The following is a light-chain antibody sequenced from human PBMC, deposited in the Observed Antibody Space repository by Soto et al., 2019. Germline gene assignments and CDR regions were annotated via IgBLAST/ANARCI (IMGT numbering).Light chain of an antibody. CDR1: SSNIGSNY. V-gene: IGLV1-47*01. CDR2: RNN. CDR3: AAWDDSLSGVV. Sequence: QSVLPQPPSASGTPGQRVTISCSGSSSNIGSNYVYWYQQLPGTAPKLLIYRNNQLPSGVPDRFSGSKSGTSASLAISGLRAEDEANYYCAAWDDSLSGVVFGGGTKLTVL. J-gene: IGLJ3*02.